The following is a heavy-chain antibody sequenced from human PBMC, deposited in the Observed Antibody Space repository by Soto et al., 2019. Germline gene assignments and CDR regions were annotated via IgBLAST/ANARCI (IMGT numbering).Heavy chain of an antibody. V-gene: IGHV4-39*01. CDR3: ASHDDYGDYVTYYGMDV. Sequence: SETLSLTCTVSGGSISSSSYYWVWIRQPPGKGLEWIGSIYYSGSTYYNPSLKSRVTISVDTSKNQFSLKLSSVTAADTAVYYFASHDDYGDYVTYYGMDVWGQGTTVTVSS. D-gene: IGHD4-17*01. J-gene: IGHJ6*02. CDR1: GGSISSSSYY. CDR2: IYYSGST.